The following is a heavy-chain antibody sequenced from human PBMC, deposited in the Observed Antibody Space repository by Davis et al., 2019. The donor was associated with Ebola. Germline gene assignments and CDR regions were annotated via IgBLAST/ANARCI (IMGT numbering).Heavy chain of an antibody. CDR2: IWYDGSNK. Sequence: PGGSLRLSCAASGFTFSSYGMHWVRQAPGKGLEWVAVIWYDGSNKYYADSVKGRFTISRDNSKNTLYLQMNSLRAEDTAVYYCARDTVITIFGVVRGMDVWGQGTTVTVSS. D-gene: IGHD3-3*01. CDR3: ARDTVITIFGVVRGMDV. CDR1: GFTFSSYG. J-gene: IGHJ6*02. V-gene: IGHV3-33*01.